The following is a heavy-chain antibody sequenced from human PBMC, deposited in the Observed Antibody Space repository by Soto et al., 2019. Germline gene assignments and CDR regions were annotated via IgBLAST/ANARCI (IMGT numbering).Heavy chain of an antibody. CDR3: ARGPSTGSFDY. CDR2: INPDNGDT. Sequence: QVQFVQSGAEVKKPGASVKVSCKASGYTFIYFYVHWLRQAPGQRLEWMGWINPDNGDTKYSQNFHGRVIITRDTSATTVYMELSSLRSEDTSVYYCARGPSTGSFDYWGQGTLVTISS. CDR1: GYTFIYFY. J-gene: IGHJ4*02. V-gene: IGHV1-3*01.